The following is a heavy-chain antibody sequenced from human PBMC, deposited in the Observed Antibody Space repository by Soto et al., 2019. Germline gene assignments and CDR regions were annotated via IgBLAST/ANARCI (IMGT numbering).Heavy chain of an antibody. D-gene: IGHD2-21*02. Sequence: LRLSCAASGFTFSSYAMSWVRQAPGKGLEWVSAISGSGGSTYYADSVKGRFTISRDNSKNTLYLQMNSPRAEDTAVYYCAKGGDEYYYYGMDVWGQGTTVTVSS. J-gene: IGHJ6*02. CDR2: ISGSGGST. CDR1: GFTFSSYA. V-gene: IGHV3-23*01. CDR3: AKGGDEYYYYGMDV.